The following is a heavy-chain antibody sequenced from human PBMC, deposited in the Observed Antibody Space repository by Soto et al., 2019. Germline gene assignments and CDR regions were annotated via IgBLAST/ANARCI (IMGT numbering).Heavy chain of an antibody. Sequence: EVQLLESGGSLVQPGGSLRLSCTASGFTFSTYAMSWVRQAPGKGLEWVSTISGSADSTYYADSVKGRFTISRDNSMNTLYLRLSSESVEVSAVYYCPKVGGGSCSGAGCLFHFDLGGEGSLATVSS. J-gene: IGHJ4*02. CDR1: GFTFSTYA. D-gene: IGHD2-15*01. V-gene: IGHV3-23*01. CDR3: PKVGGGSCSGAGCLFHFDL. CDR2: ISGSADST.